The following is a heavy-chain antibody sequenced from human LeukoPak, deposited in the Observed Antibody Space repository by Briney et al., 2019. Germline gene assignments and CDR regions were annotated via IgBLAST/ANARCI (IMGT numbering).Heavy chain of an antibody. D-gene: IGHD4-23*01. CDR1: GGSISSSSYY. CDR3: ARPRDYGGNSESSDAFDI. V-gene: IGHV4-39*01. CDR2: IYYSGST. J-gene: IGHJ3*02. Sequence: PSETLSLTCTVSGGSISSSSYYWGWIRQPPGKGLEWIGSIYYSGSTYYNPSLKSRVTISVDTSKNQFSLKLSSVTAADTAVYYCARPRDYGGNSESSDAFDIWGQGTMVTVSS.